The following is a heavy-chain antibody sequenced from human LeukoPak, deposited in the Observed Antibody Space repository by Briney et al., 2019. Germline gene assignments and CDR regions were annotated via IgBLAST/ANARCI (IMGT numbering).Heavy chain of an antibody. CDR3: ARDGRDIAAAGTGYFDY. CDR2: ICTSGST. CDR1: GGSISSYY. D-gene: IGHD6-13*01. Sequence: PSETLSLTCTVSGGSISSYYWSWIRQPAGKGLEWIGRICTSGSTNYNPSLKSRVTMSVDTSKNQFSLKLSSVTAADTAVYYCARDGRDIAAAGTGYFDYWGQGTLVTVSS. J-gene: IGHJ4*02. V-gene: IGHV4-4*07.